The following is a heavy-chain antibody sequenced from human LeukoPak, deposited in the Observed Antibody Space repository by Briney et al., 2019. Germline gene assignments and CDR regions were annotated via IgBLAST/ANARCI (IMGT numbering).Heavy chain of an antibody. Sequence: LESLSLTCTVSGASISSYYWTWIRQPPGKGLEWIGYIHYSGDTKCNPSLKSRVTISVDTSKNQVSLQLNSVTAADTAVYYCAGYCGGGSCADSWGQGTLVTVSS. CDR2: IHYSGDT. CDR3: AGYCGGGSCADS. CDR1: GASISSYY. J-gene: IGHJ4*02. D-gene: IGHD2-15*01. V-gene: IGHV4-59*08.